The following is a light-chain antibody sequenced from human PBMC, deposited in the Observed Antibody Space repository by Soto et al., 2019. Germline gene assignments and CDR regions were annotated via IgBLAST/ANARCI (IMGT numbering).Light chain of an antibody. Sequence: QSVLTQPPSVSGARGQGVAISCTGSRSNIGAGHDVQWYQQLPGTAPKLLIYGNNNRPSGVPDRFSGSKSGASASLAITGLQAEDEADYYCHSYDSSLTAVVFGGGTKLTVL. J-gene: IGLJ2*01. V-gene: IGLV1-40*01. CDR2: GNN. CDR1: RSNIGAGHD. CDR3: HSYDSSLTAVV.